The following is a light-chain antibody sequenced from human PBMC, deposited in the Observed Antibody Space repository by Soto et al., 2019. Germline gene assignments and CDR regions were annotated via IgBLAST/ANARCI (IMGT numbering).Light chain of an antibody. CDR3: ATWDDRLDGRV. J-gene: IGLJ3*02. V-gene: IGLV1-44*01. CDR1: RSSIGSNV. Sequence: QSALTQPPSTSGTPGQRVTISCSGSRSSIGSNVVEWYQQLPGTAPKLLIYNNNQRPSGVPDRFSGSKSGTSASLAISGLQSEDEADYYCATWDDRLDGRVFGGGTKLTVL. CDR2: NNN.